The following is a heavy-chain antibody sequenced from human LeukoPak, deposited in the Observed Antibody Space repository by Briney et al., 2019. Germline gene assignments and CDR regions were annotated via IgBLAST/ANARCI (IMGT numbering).Heavy chain of an antibody. D-gene: IGHD6-19*01. CDR2: INPSGGST. Sequence: ASVKVSCKASGYTFTSYGISWVRQAPGQGLEWMGIINPSGGSTSYAQKFQGRVTMTRDTSTSTVYMELSSLRSEDTAVYYCARGPPIAVAGTNFDYWGQGTLVTVSS. J-gene: IGHJ4*02. V-gene: IGHV1-46*01. CDR1: GYTFTSYG. CDR3: ARGPPIAVAGTNFDY.